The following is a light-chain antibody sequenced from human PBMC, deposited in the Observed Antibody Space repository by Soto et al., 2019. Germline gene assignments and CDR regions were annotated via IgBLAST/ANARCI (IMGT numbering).Light chain of an antibody. J-gene: IGKJ4*01. CDR2: DAS. CDR1: ENLRTF. CDR3: QQRSIWPLT. V-gene: IGKV3-11*01. Sequence: EIVLTQSPATLSLSPGERATLSCRATENLRTFLAWYQQKAGQAPRLLIYDASNRATGIPDRFSGSGSGTDFALTISNLEPADSAVYYCQQRSIWPLTFGGGTKVDIK.